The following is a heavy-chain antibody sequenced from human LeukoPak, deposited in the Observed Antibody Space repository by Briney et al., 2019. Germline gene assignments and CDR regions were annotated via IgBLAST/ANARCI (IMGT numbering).Heavy chain of an antibody. CDR1: GFTVSTNY. CDR2: FYRGGTT. J-gene: IGHJ4*02. D-gene: IGHD1-26*01. Sequence: PGGSLRLSCAASGFTVSTNYMSWVRQAPGKGLEWVSIFYRGGTTYYADSVKGRFTISRDNSNNTLYLQINSLRAEDTAVYYCARAGLSHSGTLTDFFDYWGQGTLVTVSS. CDR3: ARAGLSHSGTLTDFFDY. V-gene: IGHV3-66*01.